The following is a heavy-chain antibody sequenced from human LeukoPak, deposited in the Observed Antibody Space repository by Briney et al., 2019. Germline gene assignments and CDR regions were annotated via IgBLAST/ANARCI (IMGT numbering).Heavy chain of an antibody. J-gene: IGHJ4*02. CDR1: GFTFSSYA. CDR3: ARETRQYYYDSSGYLDY. Sequence: GGSLRLSCAASGFTFSSYAMSWVRQAPGRGLEWVSGISSSGSTTYYADSVKGRFTISRDNSKNTLYLQMNSLRAEDTAVYYCARETRQYYYDSSGYLDYWGQGTLVTVSS. CDR2: ISSSGSTT. D-gene: IGHD3-22*01. V-gene: IGHV3-23*01.